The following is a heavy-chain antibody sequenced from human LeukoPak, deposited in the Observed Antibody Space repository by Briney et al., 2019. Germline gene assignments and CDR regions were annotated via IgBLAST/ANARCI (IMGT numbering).Heavy chain of an antibody. CDR1: GDTFRSYS. J-gene: IGHJ3*02. CDR2: IIPVFNTP. CDR3: AREAGRDSSGRHEAFDI. D-gene: IGHD3-22*01. Sequence: ASVKVSCKASGDTFRSYSISWVRQAPGQGLEWMGEIIPVFNTPNYAQKFQGRVTITADKSTSTAYMELSSLRSEDTAVYYCAREAGRDSSGRHEAFDIWGQGTMVTVSS. V-gene: IGHV1-69*06.